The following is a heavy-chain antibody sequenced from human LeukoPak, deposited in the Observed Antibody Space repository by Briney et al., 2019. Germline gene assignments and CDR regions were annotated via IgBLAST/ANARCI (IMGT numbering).Heavy chain of an antibody. V-gene: IGHV3-53*01. CDR1: GFTVSSNY. Sequence: GGLLRLSCAASGFTVSSNYMSWVRQAPGKGPEWVSVIYSGGRTYYADSVKGRFTISRDNSKNTLYLQMNSLRAEDAAVYYCARASGYNWNRPSLGFAFDSWGQRRIVSVSS. CDR3: ARASGYNWNRPSLGFAFDS. CDR2: IYSGGRT. D-gene: IGHD1-20*01. J-gene: IGHJ3*02.